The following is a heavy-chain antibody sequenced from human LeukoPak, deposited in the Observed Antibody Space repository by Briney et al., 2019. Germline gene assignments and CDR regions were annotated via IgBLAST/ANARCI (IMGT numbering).Heavy chain of an antibody. J-gene: IGHJ4*01. CDR2: IYYSGST. Sequence: SETLSLTCTVSGGSTSSYYWSWIRQPPGKGLEWIGYIYYSGSTNYNPSLKSRVTISVDTSKNQFSLKLSSVTAADTAVYYCARVPPRWGYYFDYWGQGTLVTVSS. V-gene: IGHV4-59*01. CDR3: ARVPPRWGYYFDY. D-gene: IGHD2-2*01. CDR1: GGSTSSYY.